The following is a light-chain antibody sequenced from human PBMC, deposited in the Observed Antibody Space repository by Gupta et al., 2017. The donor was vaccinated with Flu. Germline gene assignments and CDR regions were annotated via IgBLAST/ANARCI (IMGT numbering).Light chain of an antibody. J-gene: IGLJ3*02. CDR1: SSDVGGYNY. Sequence: QSALPQPAPLSGSPGPSIPFSCTGTSSDVGGYNYVSWYQQHPGKAPKLMIYDVSNRPSGVSNRFSGSKSGNTASLTISGLQAEDDADYYCSSYTSSSTWVFGGGTKLTVL. CDR3: SSYTSSSTWV. V-gene: IGLV2-14*01. CDR2: DVS.